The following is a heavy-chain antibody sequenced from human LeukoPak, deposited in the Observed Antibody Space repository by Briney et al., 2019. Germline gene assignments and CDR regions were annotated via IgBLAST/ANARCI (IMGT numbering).Heavy chain of an antibody. CDR1: GGSITSGTYY. CDR3: ASLSGIPGHDAFDI. CDR2: IYTSGST. D-gene: IGHD1-26*01. Sequence: SQTLSLTCTVSGGSITSGTYYWTWIRQPAGKGLEWIGRIYTSGSTTYNPSLESRVTISVDTSKNQFSLKLSSVTAADTAVYYCASLSGIPGHDAFDIWGQGTMVTVSS. V-gene: IGHV4-61*02. J-gene: IGHJ3*02.